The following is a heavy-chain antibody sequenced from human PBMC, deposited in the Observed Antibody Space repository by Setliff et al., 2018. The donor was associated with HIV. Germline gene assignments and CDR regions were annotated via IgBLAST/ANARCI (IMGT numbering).Heavy chain of an antibody. Sequence: GGSLRLSCTASGFTFGNYAMRWVRQVRGKGLEWVGCIRSKGYGRTTGYADSVKGRFTISRDNAKNMLYVQMNSLRVEDTALYYXARXXXWVFDYWGQGTLVTVSS. J-gene: IGHJ4*02. CDR3: ARXXXWVFDY. CDR2: IRSKGYGRTT. V-gene: IGHV3-49*04. CDR1: GFTFGNYA.